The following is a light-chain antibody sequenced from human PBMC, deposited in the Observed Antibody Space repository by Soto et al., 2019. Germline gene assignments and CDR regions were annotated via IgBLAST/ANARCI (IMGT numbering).Light chain of an antibody. CDR3: AAWDDRLNAVV. J-gene: IGLJ2*01. CDR1: SSNIGSNS. CDR2: SSN. Sequence: QSVLTQPPAASGTPGQRVTIYCSGSSSNIGSNSVNWYQQLPGTAPKLLMYSSNQRPSGVPDRFSGSKSGTSASLAISGLQSEDEADYYCAAWDDRLNAVVFGGGTKVTVL. V-gene: IGLV1-44*01.